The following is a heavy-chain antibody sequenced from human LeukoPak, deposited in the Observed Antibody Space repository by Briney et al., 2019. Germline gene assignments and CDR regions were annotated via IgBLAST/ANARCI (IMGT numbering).Heavy chain of an antibody. V-gene: IGHV3-74*01. J-gene: IGHJ6*02. D-gene: IGHD3-10*01. CDR2: INSDGRST. CDR1: GITFSSYW. CDR3: ARGKVGYGVDV. Sequence: GGSLRLSCAGSGITFSSYWMHWVRQAPGKGLVWVSRINSDGRSTNYAGSVKGRFTISRDNAKNTLYLQMNSLRAEYTAVYYCARGKVGYGVDVWGQGTTVTVS.